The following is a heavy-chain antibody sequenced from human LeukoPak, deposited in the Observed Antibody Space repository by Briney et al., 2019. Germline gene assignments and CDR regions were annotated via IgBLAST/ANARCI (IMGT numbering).Heavy chain of an antibody. J-gene: IGHJ4*02. Sequence: PGASVKVSCKASGGTFSSYAISWVRQAPGQGLEWMGGIIPIFGTANYAQKFQGRVTITADESTSTAYMELSRLRSDDTAVYYCARGDVWFGEFPGDSWGQGTLVTVSS. D-gene: IGHD3-10*01. CDR2: IIPIFGTA. CDR1: GGTFSSYA. V-gene: IGHV1-69*13. CDR3: ARGDVWFGEFPGDS.